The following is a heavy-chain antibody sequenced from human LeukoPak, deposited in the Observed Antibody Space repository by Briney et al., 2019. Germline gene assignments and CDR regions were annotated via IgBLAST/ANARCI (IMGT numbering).Heavy chain of an antibody. CDR3: ARDLGVTTETSLVY. CDR2: INPNSGGT. CDR1: GYTFTAYY. D-gene: IGHD4-11*01. J-gene: IGHJ4*02. Sequence: ASVKVSCKASGYTFTAYYIHWVRQAPGQGLEWMGWINPNSGGTNSAQKFQGRVTMTRDTSITTAYMELSGLRPDDTAVYYCARDLGVTTETSLVYWGQGTLVTVSS. V-gene: IGHV1-2*02.